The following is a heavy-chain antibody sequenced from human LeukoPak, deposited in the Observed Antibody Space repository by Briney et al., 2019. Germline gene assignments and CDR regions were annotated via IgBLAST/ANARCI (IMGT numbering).Heavy chain of an antibody. D-gene: IGHD6-6*01. CDR2: IYYSGST. V-gene: IGHV4-59*01. CDR1: GGSISSYY. J-gene: IGHJ2*01. CDR3: ARAAASSENYYWYFDL. Sequence: PSETLSLTCTVSGGSISSYYWSWIRQPPGKGLEWIGYIYYSGSTNYNPSLKSRVTISVDTSKNHFSLKLSSVTAADTAVYYCARAAASSENYYWYFDLWDRGTLVTVSS.